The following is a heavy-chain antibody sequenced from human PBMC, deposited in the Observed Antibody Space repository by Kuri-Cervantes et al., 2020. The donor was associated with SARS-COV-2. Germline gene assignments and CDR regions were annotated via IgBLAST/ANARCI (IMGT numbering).Heavy chain of an antibody. CDR3: ARDPNLGDSSGYSLHLFDY. D-gene: IGHD3-22*01. V-gene: IGHV1-2*02. CDR2: INPNSGGT. J-gene: IGHJ4*02. Sequence: ASVKVSCKASGYTFTGYYMHWVRQAPGQGLEWMGWINPNSGGTNYAQKFQGRVTMTRDTSISTAYMELSRLRSDDTAVYYCARDPNLGDSSGYSLHLFDYWGQGTLVTVSS. CDR1: GYTFTGYY.